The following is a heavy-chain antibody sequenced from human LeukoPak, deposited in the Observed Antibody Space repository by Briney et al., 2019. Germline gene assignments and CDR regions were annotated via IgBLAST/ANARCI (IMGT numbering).Heavy chain of an antibody. V-gene: IGHV1-8*01. D-gene: IGHD3-22*01. Sequence: ASVKVSCKASGYTFTSYDINWVRQATGQGLEWMGWMNPNSGNTGYAQKFQGRVTMTRNTSISTAYMELSSLRSEDTAVYYCARHYYDSSGYLYYYYYMDVWGKGTTVTISS. CDR2: MNPNSGNT. CDR3: ARHYYDSSGYLYYYYYMDV. CDR1: GYTFTSYD. J-gene: IGHJ6*03.